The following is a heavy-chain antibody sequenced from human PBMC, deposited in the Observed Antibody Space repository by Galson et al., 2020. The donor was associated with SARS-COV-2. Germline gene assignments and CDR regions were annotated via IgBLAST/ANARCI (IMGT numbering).Heavy chain of an antibody. Sequence: GGSLRLSCAASGFTFSSYWMSWVRQAPGKGLEWVANIKQDGSEKYYVDFVKGRFTISRDNAKNSLYLQMNSLRAEDTAVYYCARDAMVRGVNYYYYGMDVWGQGTTVTVSS. CDR2: IKQDGSEK. CDR1: GFTFSSYW. CDR3: ARDAMVRGVNYYYYGMDV. J-gene: IGHJ6*02. D-gene: IGHD3-10*01. V-gene: IGHV3-7*01.